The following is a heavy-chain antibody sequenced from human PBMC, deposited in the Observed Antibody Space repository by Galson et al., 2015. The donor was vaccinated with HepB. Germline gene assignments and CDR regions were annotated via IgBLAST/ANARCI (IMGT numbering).Heavy chain of an antibody. J-gene: IGHJ4*02. CDR2: IKEDGSEK. V-gene: IGHV3-7*01. CDR1: GITFGKYW. Sequence: SLRLSCAASGITFGKYWMSWVRQASGRGLEWVAHIKEDGSEKFYVDSVKGRFTVSKDSAKNSVFLQMNGLRAEDAAVYYCASLLLADSSNYGQLDHWGQGILVAVSS. CDR3: ASLLLADSSNYGQLDH. D-gene: IGHD3-22*01.